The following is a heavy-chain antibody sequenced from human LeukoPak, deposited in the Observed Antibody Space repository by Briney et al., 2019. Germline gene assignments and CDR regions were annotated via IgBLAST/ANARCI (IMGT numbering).Heavy chain of an antibody. V-gene: IGHV1-2*02. Sequence: AASVKVSCKASGYTFTGYYMHWVRQAPGQGLEWRGWINPNSGGTNYAQKFQGRVTMTRDTSISTAYMELSRLRSDGTAVYYCARLMALIWFGESADAFDIWGQGTMVTVSS. CDR1: GYTFTGYY. D-gene: IGHD3-10*01. J-gene: IGHJ3*02. CDR2: INPNSGGT. CDR3: ARLMALIWFGESADAFDI.